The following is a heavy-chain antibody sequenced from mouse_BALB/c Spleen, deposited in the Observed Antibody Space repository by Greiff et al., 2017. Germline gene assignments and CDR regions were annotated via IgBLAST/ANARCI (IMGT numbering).Heavy chain of an antibody. CDR2: ISTYNGNT. Sequence: VMLVESGPEVVRPGVSVKISCKGSGYTFTDYAMHWVKQSHAKSLEWIGVISTYNGNTNYNQKFKGKATMTVDKSSSTAYMELARLTSEDSAIYYCAHTATEYYYAMDYWGQGTSVTVSS. D-gene: IGHD1-2*01. CDR1: GYTFTDYA. J-gene: IGHJ4*01. CDR3: AHTATEYYYAMDY. V-gene: IGHV1-67*01.